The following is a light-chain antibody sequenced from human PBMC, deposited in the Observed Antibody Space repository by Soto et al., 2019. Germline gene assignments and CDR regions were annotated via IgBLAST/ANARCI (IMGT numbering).Light chain of an antibody. V-gene: IGKV1-5*01. Sequence: DTPTTQSPSTLSASVGDRVTITCRASQSISSWLAWYQQKPGKAPKLLIYDASSLESGVPSRFSGSGSGTEFTLTISSLQPDDFATYYCQQYNSYPGTFGQGTKVDI. CDR2: DAS. CDR3: QQYNSYPGT. CDR1: QSISSW. J-gene: IGKJ1*01.